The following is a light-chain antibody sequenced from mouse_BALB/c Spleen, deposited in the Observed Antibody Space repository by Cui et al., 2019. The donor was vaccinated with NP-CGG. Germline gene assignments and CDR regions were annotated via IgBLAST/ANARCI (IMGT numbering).Light chain of an antibody. Sequence: QAVVTKDSAPTTSPGEPVTLTCRSSTGAVTTNNYANWVQEKPDHLFTGLIGGTNNRAPGVPARFSGSLIGDKAALTITGAQTEDEAIYFCALWYSNHWVFGGGTKLTVL. J-gene: IGLJ1*01. CDR2: GTN. CDR1: TGAVTTNNY. CDR3: ALWYSNHWV. V-gene: IGLV1*01.